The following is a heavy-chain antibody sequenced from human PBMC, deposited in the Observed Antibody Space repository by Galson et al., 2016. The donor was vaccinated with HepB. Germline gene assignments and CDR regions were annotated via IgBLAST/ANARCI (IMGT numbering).Heavy chain of an antibody. CDR3: TRGTLGTTATMAFDY. Sequence: ETLSLTCAVSGASISNNYWWSWVRQSPEKGLEWIGEIYQTGTANYDPSFTSRATISVDTSKNQISFRLDSVTAADTAVYYCTRGTLGTTATMAFDYWGQGTLVSVSS. D-gene: IGHD1-26*01. CDR1: GASISNNYW. CDR2: IYQTGTA. V-gene: IGHV4-4*02. J-gene: IGHJ4*02.